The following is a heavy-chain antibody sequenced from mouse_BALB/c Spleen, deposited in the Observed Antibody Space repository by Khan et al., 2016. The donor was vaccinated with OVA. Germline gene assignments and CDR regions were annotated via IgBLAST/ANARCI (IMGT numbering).Heavy chain of an antibody. D-gene: IGHD1-1*01. V-gene: IGHV1-20*02. CDR3: ARIYRSDFDY. Sequence: VQLQQSGPELVKPGASVKISCKASGYSFTGYFMNWVMQSHGKSLEWIGRINPHIGETFYNQKFKGKVTLTVDESSSTAHMELRSLASEDSAVYYCARIYRSDFDYWGQGTTLTVSS. CDR1: GYSFTGYF. CDR2: INPHIGET. J-gene: IGHJ2*01.